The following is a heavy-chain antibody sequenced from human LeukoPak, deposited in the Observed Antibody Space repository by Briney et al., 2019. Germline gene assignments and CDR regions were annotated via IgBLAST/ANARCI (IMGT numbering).Heavy chain of an antibody. J-gene: IGHJ5*02. V-gene: IGHV1-69*01. CDR2: IIPIFGTA. Sequence: SVKVSCKASGGTFSSYAISWVRQAPGQGLEWMGGIIPIFGTANYAQKFQGRVTTTADESTSTAYMELSSLRSEDTAVYYCARDTDSRPNWFDPWGQGTLVTVSS. D-gene: IGHD6-13*01. CDR1: GGTFSSYA. CDR3: ARDTDSRPNWFDP.